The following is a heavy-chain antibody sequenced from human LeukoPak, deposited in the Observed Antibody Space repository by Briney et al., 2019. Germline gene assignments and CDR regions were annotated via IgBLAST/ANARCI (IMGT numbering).Heavy chain of an antibody. J-gene: IGHJ4*02. Sequence: GASVKVSCKASGYTFTSYGISWVRQAPGQGLEWMGWISAYNGNTNYAQKLQGRVTMTTDTSTSTAYMELRSLRSDDTAVYYCARDRRFESLWIAVAGTSWAYWGQGTLVTVSS. CDR3: ARDRRFESLWIAVAGTSWAY. D-gene: IGHD6-19*01. CDR2: ISAYNGNT. CDR1: GYTFTSYG. V-gene: IGHV1-18*01.